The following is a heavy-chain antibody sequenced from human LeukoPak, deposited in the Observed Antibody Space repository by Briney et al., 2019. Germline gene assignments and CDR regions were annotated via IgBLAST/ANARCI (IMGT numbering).Heavy chain of an antibody. CDR1: GGSISSGDYY. V-gene: IGHV4-30-4*01. D-gene: IGHD3-3*01. Sequence: PSETLSLTCTVSGGSISSGDYYWSWIRQPPGKGLEWIGYIYYSGSTYYNPSLKSRVTISVDTSKNQFSLKLSSVTAADTAVYYCARGESIFGVLKFDYWGQGTLVTVSS. CDR2: IYYSGST. CDR3: ARGESIFGVLKFDY. J-gene: IGHJ4*02.